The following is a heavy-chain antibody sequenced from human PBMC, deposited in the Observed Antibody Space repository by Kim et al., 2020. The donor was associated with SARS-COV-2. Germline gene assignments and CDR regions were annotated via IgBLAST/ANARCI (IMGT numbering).Heavy chain of an antibody. D-gene: IGHD5-18*01. Sequence: GGSLRLSCAASGFTFSSYGMHWVRQAPGKGLEWVAFISFDESEEYYADPAKGRFTISRDNSKNTLYLQMSGLRAEDTAVYYCAKKYSYGYAPFDYWGQGTLVTVSS. V-gene: IGHV3-30*18. CDR3: AKKYSYGYAPFDY. J-gene: IGHJ4*02. CDR2: ISFDESEE. CDR1: GFTFSSYG.